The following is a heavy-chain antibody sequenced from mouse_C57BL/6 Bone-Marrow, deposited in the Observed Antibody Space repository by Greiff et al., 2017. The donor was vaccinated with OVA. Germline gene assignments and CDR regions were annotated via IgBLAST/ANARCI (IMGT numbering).Heavy chain of an antibody. CDR2: IRSKSSNYAT. J-gene: IGHJ1*03. D-gene: IGHD2-1*01. CDR1: GFTFNTHA. V-gene: IGHV10-3*01. CDR3: VRGGGYYGNPRWYFDV. Sequence: EVQGVESGGGLVQPKGSLKLSCAASGFTFNTHAMHWVRQAPGKGLEWVARIRSKSSNYATYYADSVKDRFTISREDSQSMLYLQMNNLKTENTAMYYCVRGGGYYGNPRWYFDVWGTGTTVTVSS.